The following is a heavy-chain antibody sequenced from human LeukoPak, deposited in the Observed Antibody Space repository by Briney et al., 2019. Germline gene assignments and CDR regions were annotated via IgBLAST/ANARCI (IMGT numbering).Heavy chain of an antibody. CDR1: GFTFSYYG. CDR2: IRYDESKK. CDR3: AKSHLPNAYSGTYYCDY. D-gene: IGHD1-26*01. Sequence: GGSLRLSCAASGFTFSYYGMHWVRQAPGKGLEWVAFIRYDESKKFYGDSVKGRFIISRDNSKNTLYLQMNSLRTEDTAVYYCAKSHLPNAYSGTYYCDYWGQGTLVTVSS. V-gene: IGHV3-30*02. J-gene: IGHJ4*02.